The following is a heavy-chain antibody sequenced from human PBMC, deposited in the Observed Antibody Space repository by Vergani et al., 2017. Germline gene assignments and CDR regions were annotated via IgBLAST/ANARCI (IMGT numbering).Heavy chain of an antibody. D-gene: IGHD3-16*02. V-gene: IGHV1-8*01. J-gene: IGHJ4*02. Sequence: QVQLVQSGAEVKKPGASVKVSCKASGYTFTSYDINWVRQATGQGLEWMGWMNPNSGNTGYAQKFQGSVTMTRNTSISTAYMELSSLRSEDTAVYYCAKSLRVWGSYRSPPYYFDYWGQGTLVTVSS. CDR3: AKSLRVWGSYRSPPYYFDY. CDR2: MNPNSGNT. CDR1: GYTFTSYD.